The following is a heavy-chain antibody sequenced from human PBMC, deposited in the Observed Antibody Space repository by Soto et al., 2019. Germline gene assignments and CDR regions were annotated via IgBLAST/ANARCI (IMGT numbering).Heavy chain of an antibody. J-gene: IGHJ6*03. Sequence: GSLRLSCAASGFTFSSYAMRWVRQAPGKGLEYVSAISSNGGSTYYANSVKGRFTISRDNSKNTLYLQMGSLRAEDMAVYYCARSGGSHFHYYYYMDVWGKGTTVTVSS. CDR1: GFTFSSYA. CDR3: ARSGGSHFHYYYYMDV. V-gene: IGHV3-64*01. D-gene: IGHD3-10*01. CDR2: ISSNGGST.